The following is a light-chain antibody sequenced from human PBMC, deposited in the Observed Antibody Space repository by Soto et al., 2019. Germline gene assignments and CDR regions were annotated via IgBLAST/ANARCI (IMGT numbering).Light chain of an antibody. CDR3: QHRDDYRYT. J-gene: IGKJ2*01. CDR2: AAS. CDR1: QDISSS. Sequence: DIQLTQSPSFLSASIGDRVTITCRASQDISSSLAWYQHNPGKAHKLLIYAASSLKNGGPSSFSGSGSATSFTLTFSSLQTEDFANYYWQHRDDYRYTFGQGTKVEI. V-gene: IGKV1-9*01.